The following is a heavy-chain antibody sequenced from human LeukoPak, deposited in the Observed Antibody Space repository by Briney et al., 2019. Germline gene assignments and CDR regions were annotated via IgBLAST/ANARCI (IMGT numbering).Heavy chain of an antibody. J-gene: IGHJ4*02. Sequence: GGSLRLSCAASGFTVSSNYMSWVRQAPGKGLEWVSVIYSGGSTYYADSVKGRFTISRDNSKNTLYLQMNSLRAEDTAVYYCARAYYGSGSVLFDYWGQGTLVTVSS. CDR3: ARAYYGSGSVLFDY. CDR2: IYSGGST. D-gene: IGHD3-10*01. CDR1: GFTVSSNY. V-gene: IGHV3-53*01.